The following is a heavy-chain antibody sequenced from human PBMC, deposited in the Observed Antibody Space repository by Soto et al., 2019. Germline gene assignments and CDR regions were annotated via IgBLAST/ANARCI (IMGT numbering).Heavy chain of an antibody. CDR2: ISSSVNNM. CDR1: GFSFSSYE. Sequence: HPGGSLRLSCAASGFSFSSYEMNWVRQAPGKGLEWVSKISSSVNNMYYADSVKGRFTISIDNAENSLYLQMNSLRAEDTAVYYCARDSPVLKVFSDSSYSYYGMDVSGQGTTVTVSS. V-gene: IGHV3-48*03. CDR3: ARDSPVLKVFSDSSYSYYGMDV. J-gene: IGHJ6*02. D-gene: IGHD2-8*01.